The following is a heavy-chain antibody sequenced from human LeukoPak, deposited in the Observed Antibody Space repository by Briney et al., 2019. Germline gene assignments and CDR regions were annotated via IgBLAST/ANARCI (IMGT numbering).Heavy chain of an antibody. J-gene: IGHJ4*02. V-gene: IGHV4-61*08. CDR1: GASVGSAGYH. CDR2: IYYISNT. D-gene: IGHD1-26*01. Sequence: PSETLSLTCTVSGASVGSAGYHWSWIRQPPGGGLEWIGYIYYISNTNYNPSLESRVTMSVDPSKNQFSLKLNSVTAADTAVYYCARTQSQSGSYRYYFGYWGQGTLVTVSS. CDR3: ARTQSQSGSYRYYFGY.